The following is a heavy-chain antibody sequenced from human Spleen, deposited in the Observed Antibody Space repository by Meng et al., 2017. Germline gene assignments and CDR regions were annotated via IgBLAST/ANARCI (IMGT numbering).Heavy chain of an antibody. D-gene: IGHD3-10*01. Sequence: SLKISCAASGFTFDDYAIHWVRQVPGKGLEWVSGISWNSGSIGHADSVKGRFTISRDKSTNKLYLQMNSLRADDTAVYYCVEEGRWFGPFDPWGQGTLVTVSS. CDR1: GFTFDDYA. CDR3: VEEGRWFGPFDP. V-gene: IGHV3-9*01. J-gene: IGHJ5*02. CDR2: ISWNSGSI.